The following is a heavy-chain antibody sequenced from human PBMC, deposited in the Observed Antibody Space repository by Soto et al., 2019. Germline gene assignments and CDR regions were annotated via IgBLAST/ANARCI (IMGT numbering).Heavy chain of an antibody. Sequence: QVQLVQSGAEVKKPGSSVKVSCKASGGTFSSYTISWVRQAPGQGLEWMGRIIPILGIANYAQKFQGRVTITADKSTSTAYRELSSLRSEDTAVYYCARDRAGQINIVVVVGDAFDIWGQGTMVTVSS. D-gene: IGHD2-15*01. J-gene: IGHJ3*02. V-gene: IGHV1-69*08. CDR2: IIPILGIA. CDR3: ARDRAGQINIVVVVGDAFDI. CDR1: GGTFSSYT.